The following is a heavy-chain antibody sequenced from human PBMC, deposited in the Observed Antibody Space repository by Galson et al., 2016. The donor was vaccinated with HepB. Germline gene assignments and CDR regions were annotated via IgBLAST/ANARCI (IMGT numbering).Heavy chain of an antibody. CDR3: ARDSGSGVVVPVASPRLDY. J-gene: IGHJ4*02. CDR1: GFTFSTYC. CDR2: VWYDGSNE. V-gene: IGHV3-33*01. Sequence: SLRLSCAASGFTFSTYCMHWVRQAPGKGLEWVAAVWYDGSNERYADSVEGRCTIFKDIFKSTLSLQLKSLRPEDTAVYYCARDSGSGVVVPVASPRLDYWGRGTLVTVSS. D-gene: IGHD2-2*01.